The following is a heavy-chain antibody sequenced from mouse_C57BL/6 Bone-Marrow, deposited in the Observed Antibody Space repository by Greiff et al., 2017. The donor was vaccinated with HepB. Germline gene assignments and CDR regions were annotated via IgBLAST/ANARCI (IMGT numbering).Heavy chain of an antibody. CDR1: GYAFSSSW. CDR3: ARDDGYPWFAY. Sequence: VQLQESGPELVKPGASVKISCKASGYAFSSSWMNWVKQRPGKGLEWIGRIYPGDGDTNYNGKFKGKATLTADKSSSTAYMQLSSLTSEDSAVYFCARDDGYPWFAYWGQGTLITVSA. J-gene: IGHJ3*01. D-gene: IGHD2-3*01. CDR2: IYPGDGDT. V-gene: IGHV1-82*01.